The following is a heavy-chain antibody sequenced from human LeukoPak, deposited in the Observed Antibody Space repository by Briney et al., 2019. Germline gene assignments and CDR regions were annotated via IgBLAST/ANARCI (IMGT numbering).Heavy chain of an antibody. Sequence: GGSLRLSCAASGFTFSSYAMSWVRQAPGKGLEWVSAISGSGGSTYYADSVKGRFTISRDNSKNTLYPQMNSLRAEDTAVYYCAHSIAVAGSFDYWGQGTLVTVSS. CDR1: GFTFSSYA. V-gene: IGHV3-23*01. CDR3: AHSIAVAGSFDY. CDR2: ISGSGGST. J-gene: IGHJ4*02. D-gene: IGHD6-19*01.